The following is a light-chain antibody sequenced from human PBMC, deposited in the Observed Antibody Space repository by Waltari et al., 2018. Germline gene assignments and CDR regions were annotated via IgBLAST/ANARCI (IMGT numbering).Light chain of an antibody. V-gene: IGLV4-69*01. J-gene: IGLJ3*02. CDR3: QTWGTGIRV. CDR1: SGHSNYA. CDR2: VKSDGSH. Sequence: QLVVTQSPSASASLGASVKLTCTLSSGHSNYAVAWHQQQPEKGPRYLMIVKSDGSHTKGAGIPDRFSGSSSGAERYLTISSLQSEDEADYYCQTWGTGIRVFGGGTKLTVL.